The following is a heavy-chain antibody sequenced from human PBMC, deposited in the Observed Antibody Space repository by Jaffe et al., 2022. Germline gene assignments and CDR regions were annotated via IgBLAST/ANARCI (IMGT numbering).Heavy chain of an antibody. CDR2: INHSGST. Sequence: QVQLQQWGAGLLKPSETLSLTCAVYGGSFSGYYWSWIRQPPGKGLEWIGEINHSGSTNYNPSLKSRVTISVDTSKNQFSLKLSSVTAADTAVYYCARRRKDYYGSGSYPPAYYYYYYMDVWGKGTTVTVSS. D-gene: IGHD3-10*01. V-gene: IGHV4-34*01. CDR1: GGSFSGYY. J-gene: IGHJ6*03. CDR3: ARRRKDYYGSGSYPPAYYYYYYMDV.